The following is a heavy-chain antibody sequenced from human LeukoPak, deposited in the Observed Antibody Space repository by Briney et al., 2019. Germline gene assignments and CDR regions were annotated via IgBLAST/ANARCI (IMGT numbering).Heavy chain of an antibody. J-gene: IGHJ3*02. V-gene: IGHV1-8*03. D-gene: IGHD1-26*01. CDR2: MNPNSGNT. CDR3: ARVYTPVGATMEFDAFDI. CDR1: GYTFTSYD. Sequence: GASVKVSCKASGYTFTSYDINWVRQATGQGLEWMGWMNPNSGNTGYAQKFQGRVTITRNTSISTAYMELSSLRSEDTAVYYCARVYTPVGATMEFDAFDIWGQGTMVTVSS.